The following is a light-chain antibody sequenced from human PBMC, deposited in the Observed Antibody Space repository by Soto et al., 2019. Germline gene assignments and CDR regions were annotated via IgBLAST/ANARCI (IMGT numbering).Light chain of an antibody. Sequence: QPVLTQSPSASASLGASVKLTCTLSSGHNNYAIAWHQQQPEKGPRYLMKLNSDGSHNKGDGIPDRFSGSGSETERHLTISSLQSEDEADYYCQTWGTAIHDVVFGGGTKVTVL. V-gene: IGLV4-69*01. CDR3: QTWGTAIHDVV. CDR1: SGHNNYA. CDR2: LNSDGSH. J-gene: IGLJ2*01.